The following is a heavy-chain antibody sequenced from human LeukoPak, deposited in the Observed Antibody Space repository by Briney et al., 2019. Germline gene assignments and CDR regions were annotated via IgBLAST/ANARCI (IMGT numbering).Heavy chain of an antibody. CDR1: GFTFSDYY. Sequence: PGGSLRLSCAASGFTFSDYYMSWIRQAPGKGLEWVSYISSIGSTIYYADSVKGRFTISRDNAKNSLYLQMNSLRAEDTAVYYCARGRFLEWLYTYYYYYYMDVWGKGTTVTVSS. V-gene: IGHV3-11*01. CDR3: ARGRFLEWLYTYYYYYYMDV. J-gene: IGHJ6*03. D-gene: IGHD3-3*01. CDR2: ISSIGSTI.